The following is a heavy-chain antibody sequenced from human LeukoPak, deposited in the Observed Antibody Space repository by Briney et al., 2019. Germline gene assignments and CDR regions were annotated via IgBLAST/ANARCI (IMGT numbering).Heavy chain of an antibody. CDR1: GGSISSSSYY. CDR2: IYYSGST. V-gene: IGHV4-39*01. CDR3: AAYLRYFDWLLSYVDY. J-gene: IGHJ4*01. D-gene: IGHD3-9*01. Sequence: SETLSLTCTVSGGSISSSSYYWGWIRQPPGKGLEWIGSIYYSGSTYYNPSLKSRVTLSVDTPKNQFSLKLSSVTAADTAVYYCAAYLRYFDWLLSYVDYWGQGTLVTVSS.